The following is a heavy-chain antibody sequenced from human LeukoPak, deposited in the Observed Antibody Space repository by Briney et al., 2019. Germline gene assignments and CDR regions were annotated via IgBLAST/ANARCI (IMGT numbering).Heavy chain of an antibody. Sequence: PSETLSLTCTVSGGSISSYYWSWIRQPPGKGLEWIGYIYYSGSTNYNPSLKSRVTISVDTSKNQLSLKPSSVTAADTAVYYCARDGGQLERRLDYWGQGTLVTVSS. CDR3: ARDGGQLERRLDY. D-gene: IGHD1-1*01. V-gene: IGHV4-59*01. CDR1: GGSISSYY. J-gene: IGHJ4*02. CDR2: IYYSGST.